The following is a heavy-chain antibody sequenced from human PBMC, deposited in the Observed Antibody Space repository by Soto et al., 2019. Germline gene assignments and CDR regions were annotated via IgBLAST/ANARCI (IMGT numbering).Heavy chain of an antibody. Sequence: SVKVSCKASGVIFSSYAVSWVRQVPGQGLEWMGGIIPIFATPKYGQKFQDRVTISADESTSTAYMELISLTSDDTAVYYCARARYGDFVTWFDSWGQGTPVTVSS. V-gene: IGHV1-69*13. CDR1: GVIFSSYA. D-gene: IGHD4-17*01. CDR3: ARARYGDFVTWFDS. CDR2: IIPIFATP. J-gene: IGHJ5*01.